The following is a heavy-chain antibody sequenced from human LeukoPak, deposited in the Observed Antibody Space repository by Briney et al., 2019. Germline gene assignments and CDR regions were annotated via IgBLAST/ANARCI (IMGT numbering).Heavy chain of an antibody. CDR1: RLTFSSYA. CDR2: ISGSGGST. V-gene: IGHV3-23*01. Sequence: GGSLRLSCAASRLTFSSYAMSWVRQAPGKGLEWVSAISGSGGSTYYADSVKGRFTISRDNSKNTLYLQMNSLRAEDRAVYYCAKDLRYYGSGSYQFDYWGQGTLVTVSS. J-gene: IGHJ4*02. CDR3: AKDLRYYGSGSYQFDY. D-gene: IGHD3-10*01.